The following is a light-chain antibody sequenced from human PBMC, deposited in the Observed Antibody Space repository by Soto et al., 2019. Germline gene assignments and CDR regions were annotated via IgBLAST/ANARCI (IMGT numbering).Light chain of an antibody. Sequence: DIQMTQSPSTLSASVGDRVTITCRASQSISNWLAWYQQRPGKAPKLLIYEASSLEGGVPSRFSGSGSGTEFTITISSLQPDDFATYYCQQYNTYSRTFGQGTKVEIK. CDR3: QQYNTYSRT. J-gene: IGKJ1*01. CDR2: EAS. CDR1: QSISNW. V-gene: IGKV1-5*03.